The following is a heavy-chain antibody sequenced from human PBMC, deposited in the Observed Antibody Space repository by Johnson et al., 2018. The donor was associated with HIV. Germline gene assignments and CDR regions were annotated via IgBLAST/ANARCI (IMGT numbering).Heavy chain of an antibody. CDR1: GFTFSDYY. D-gene: IGHD2-2*01. CDR2: ISSSGSPI. J-gene: IGHJ3*01. V-gene: IGHV3-11*01. Sequence: QVQLVESGGGLVKPGGSLRLSCAASGFTFSDYYKSWIRQAPGKGLEWVSYISSSGSPIYYADSVKGRFTLSRDNDKNSLFLQMHSLRVEDTAIYYCARVGYQLHDAFDLWGQGTMVTVSS. CDR3: ARVGYQLHDAFDL.